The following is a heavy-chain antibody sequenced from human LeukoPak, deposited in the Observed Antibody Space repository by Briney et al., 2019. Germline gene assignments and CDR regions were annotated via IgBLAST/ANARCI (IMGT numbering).Heavy chain of an antibody. CDR1: GGSISGHY. V-gene: IGHV4-59*08. CDR2: IHYSGIT. CDR3: ARHLDYYGSGTYEY. D-gene: IGHD3-10*01. Sequence: SETLSLTCSVSGGSISGHYWSWIRQPPGKGLEWIGYIHYSGITDYHPPLKSRVTLSVDTSKNQFSLELTSVTAADTAVYYCARHLDYYGSGTYEYWGQGTLVTVSS. J-gene: IGHJ4*02.